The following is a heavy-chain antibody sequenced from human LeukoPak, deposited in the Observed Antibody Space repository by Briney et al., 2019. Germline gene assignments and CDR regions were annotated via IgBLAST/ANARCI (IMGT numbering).Heavy chain of an antibody. D-gene: IGHD4-17*01. Sequence: PSETLFLTCTVSGGSISSYYWSWIRQPPGKGLEWIGYIYYSGSTNYNPSLKSRVTISVDTSKNQFSLKLSSVTAADTAVYYCAHGDYEGDNFYFDYWGQGTLVTVSS. J-gene: IGHJ4*02. CDR1: GGSISSYY. CDR3: AHGDYEGDNFYFDY. V-gene: IGHV4-59*01. CDR2: IYYSGST.